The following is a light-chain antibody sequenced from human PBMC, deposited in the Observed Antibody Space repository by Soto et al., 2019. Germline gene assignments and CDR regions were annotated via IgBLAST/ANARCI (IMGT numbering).Light chain of an antibody. CDR1: SSDVGAYSS. V-gene: IGLV2-8*01. CDR2: EVT. CDR3: SAHAASNNYV. J-gene: IGLJ1*01. Sequence: QSALTQPPSASGSPGQSVTVSCTGTSSDVGAYSSVAWYQQHPGKAPKLMIYEVTKRPSGVPDRFSGARSGNTAFLTVSGLQAEDEADYYCSAHAASNNYVFGTGTKLTVL.